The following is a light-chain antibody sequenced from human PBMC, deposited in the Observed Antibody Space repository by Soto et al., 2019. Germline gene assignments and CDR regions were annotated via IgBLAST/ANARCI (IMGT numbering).Light chain of an antibody. Sequence: EIVMTQSPAPLSVSPGERATLSCMASQSVSSNLAWYQQKPGQAPRLLIYGASTRATGNPARFSGSGSGTEFTLTISSLQSEDFAVYYCQQYNNWPPWTFGQGTKVEIK. CDR2: GAS. CDR1: QSVSSN. V-gene: IGKV3-15*01. CDR3: QQYNNWPPWT. J-gene: IGKJ1*01.